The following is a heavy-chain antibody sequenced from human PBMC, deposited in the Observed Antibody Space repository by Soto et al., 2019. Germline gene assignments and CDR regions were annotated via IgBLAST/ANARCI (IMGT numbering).Heavy chain of an antibody. CDR2: VSGTGGSI. CDR1: GFTFSSYA. Sequence: GGSLRLSCAASGFTFSSYALSWVRQAPGKGLEWVSVVSGTGGSIYYADSVKGRFTIFRDNSKNTLHLQMNNLRAEDTALYYCAKSVGYDSSGYTAWGQGTLVTVSS. V-gene: IGHV3-23*01. CDR3: AKSVGYDSSGYTA. D-gene: IGHD3-22*01. J-gene: IGHJ4*02.